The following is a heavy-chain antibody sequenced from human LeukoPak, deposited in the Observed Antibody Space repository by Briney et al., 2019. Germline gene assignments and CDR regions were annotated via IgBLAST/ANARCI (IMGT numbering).Heavy chain of an antibody. CDR2: INAGNGNT. CDR3: ARGNYDFWSGYPKYFDY. CDR1: GYTFSRFA. V-gene: IGHV1-3*01. Sequence: ASVKVSCKASGYTFSRFAINWVRQAPGQRLEWMGWINAGNGNTKYSQKFQGRVTITRDTSASTAYMELSRLRSDDTAVYYCARGNYDFWSGYPKYFDYWGQGTLVTVSS. J-gene: IGHJ4*02. D-gene: IGHD3-3*01.